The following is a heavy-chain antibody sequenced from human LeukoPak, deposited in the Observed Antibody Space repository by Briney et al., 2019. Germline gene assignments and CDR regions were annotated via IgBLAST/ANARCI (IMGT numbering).Heavy chain of an antibody. CDR3: ARERDEMFDY. Sequence: GGSLRLSCAASGFTFSSYAMNWVRQAPGKGLEWVSSIGSRSSSIYYADSVKGRFTISRDNAKNSLYLQMNSLRAEETAVYYCARERDEMFDYWGQGTLVTVSS. CDR2: IGSRSSSI. D-gene: IGHD5-24*01. CDR1: GFTFSSYA. J-gene: IGHJ4*02. V-gene: IGHV3-21*06.